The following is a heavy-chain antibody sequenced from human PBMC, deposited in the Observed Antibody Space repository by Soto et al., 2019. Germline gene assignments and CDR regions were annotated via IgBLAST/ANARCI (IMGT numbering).Heavy chain of an antibody. V-gene: IGHV4-39*01. J-gene: IGHJ4*02. Sequence: SETLSLTCIVSGGSVSSSNYYWGWVRQSPGKGLEWIGSIYYSGNTYYNPSLESRVTISVDKSNNEFSLKVISVTAADTAVYYCARLEGLATISYYFDFWGQGSLVTVSS. CDR1: GGSVSSSNYY. CDR2: IYYSGNT. CDR3: ARLEGLATISYYFDF. D-gene: IGHD3-9*01.